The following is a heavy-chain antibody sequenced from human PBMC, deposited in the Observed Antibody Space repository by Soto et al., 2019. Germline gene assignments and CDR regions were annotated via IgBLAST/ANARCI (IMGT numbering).Heavy chain of an antibody. V-gene: IGHV2-5*02. CDR1: GFSLSADGVG. CDR3: AHAYGGTSWPNDAFDV. CDR2: IYWDDDT. J-gene: IGHJ3*01. Sequence: ITLKESGPTLVKPTQTLTLTCSFSGFSLSADGVGVGWIRQPPGKALEWLALIYWDDDTRYRPSLKSRPTITKDSSKNQVVLTMTNMDPVDTATYCCAHAYGGTSWPNDAFDVWGQGTVVTVSS. D-gene: IGHD2-2*01.